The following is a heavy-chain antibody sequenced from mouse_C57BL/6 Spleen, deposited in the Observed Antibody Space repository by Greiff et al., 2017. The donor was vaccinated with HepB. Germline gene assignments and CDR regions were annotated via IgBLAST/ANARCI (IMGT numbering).Heavy chain of an antibody. V-gene: IGHV5-17*01. CDR1: GFTFSDYG. Sequence: EVKLVESGGGLVEPGGSLKLSCAASGFTFSDYGMHWVRQAPEKGLEWVAYISSGSSTIYYADTVKGRFTISRDNAKNTLFLQMTSLRSEDTAMYYCARPFYYYGSRRNAMDYWGQGTSVTVSS. D-gene: IGHD1-1*01. CDR3: ARPFYYYGSRRNAMDY. J-gene: IGHJ4*01. CDR2: ISSGSSTI.